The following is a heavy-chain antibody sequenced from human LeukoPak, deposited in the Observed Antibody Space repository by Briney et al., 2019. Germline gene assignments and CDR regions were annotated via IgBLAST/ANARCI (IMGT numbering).Heavy chain of an antibody. D-gene: IGHD6-13*01. J-gene: IGHJ4*02. CDR2: INPNSGGT. CDR3: ARSAGRAAAEDY. CDR1: GYTFTGYY. Sequence: ASVKVSCKASGYTFTGYYMHWVRQAPGQGLEWMGWINPNSGGTNYAQKFQGRVTMTRDTSISTAYMELSRLRSDDTAVYYCARSAGRAAAEDYWGLGTLVTVSS. V-gene: IGHV1-2*02.